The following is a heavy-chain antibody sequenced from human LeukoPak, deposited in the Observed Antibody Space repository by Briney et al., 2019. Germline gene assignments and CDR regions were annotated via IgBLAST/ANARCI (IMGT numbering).Heavy chain of an antibody. J-gene: IGHJ4*02. CDR2: ISGSGGST. CDR1: GFSFRDFW. D-gene: IGHD3-22*01. Sequence: PGGSLRLSCAASGFSFRDFWMTWVRQAPGKGLEWVSAISGSGGSTYYADSVKGRFTISRDNSKNTLHLQMNSLRAEDTAVYYCAKDPGGYYDSSGINDYWGQGTLVTVSS. V-gene: IGHV3-23*01. CDR3: AKDPGGYYDSSGINDY.